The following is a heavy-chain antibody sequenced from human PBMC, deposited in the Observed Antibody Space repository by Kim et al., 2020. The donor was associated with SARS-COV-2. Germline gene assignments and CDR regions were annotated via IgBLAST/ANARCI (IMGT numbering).Heavy chain of an antibody. D-gene: IGHD3-9*01. CDR2: IYYNGNT. CDR1: GGSMNNGGLY. CDR3: ARAPGYFDWLYLDY. J-gene: IGHJ4*02. V-gene: IGHV4-31*03. Sequence: SETLSLTCTVSGGSMNNGGLYWSWIRQHPGKGLEWIGYIYYNGNTYYNPSLKSRVSMSVDTSKNQFSLKLSSVTAADTAVYYCARAPGYFDWLYLDYWGQGTLVNVSS.